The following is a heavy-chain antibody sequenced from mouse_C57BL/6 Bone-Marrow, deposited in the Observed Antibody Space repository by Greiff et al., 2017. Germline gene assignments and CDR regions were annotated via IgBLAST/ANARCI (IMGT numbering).Heavy chain of an antibody. V-gene: IGHV1-5*01. D-gene: IGHD1-1*01. J-gene: IGHJ4*01. CDR3: TRSNYGSSYNYAMDY. Sequence: EVQLQQSGTVLARPGASVKMSCKTSGYTFTSYWMHWVKQRPGKGLEWIGAIYPGNSDTSYNQKFKGKAKLTAVTSASTAYMELSSLTNEDSAVYYCTRSNYGSSYNYAMDYWGQGTSVTVSS. CDR1: GYTFTSYW. CDR2: IYPGNSDT.